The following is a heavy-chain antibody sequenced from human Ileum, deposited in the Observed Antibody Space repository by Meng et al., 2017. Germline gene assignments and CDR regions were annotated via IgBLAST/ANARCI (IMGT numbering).Heavy chain of an antibody. Sequence: LRLSCAASGFTFSSNAMAWVRQAPGKGLEWVSSVFGSGDNTYYADSVKGRFTISRDNSKNTLYLQMNSLGAQDTAVYYCAKGRGGTSIYDSWGQGILVTVSS. CDR3: AKGRGGTSIYDS. V-gene: IGHV3-23*01. D-gene: IGHD1-26*01. J-gene: IGHJ4*02. CDR2: VFGSGDNT. CDR1: GFTFSSNA.